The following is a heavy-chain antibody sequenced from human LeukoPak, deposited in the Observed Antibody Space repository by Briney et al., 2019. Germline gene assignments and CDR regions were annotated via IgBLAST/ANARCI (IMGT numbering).Heavy chain of an antibody. Sequence: PGGSLRLSCAASGFTFSSYWMSRVRQAPGKGLEWVANIKQDGSEKYYVDSVKGRFTISRDNAKNSLYLQMNSLRAEDTAVYYCRGPIAAAGTAVFYYGMDVWGQGTTVTVSS. J-gene: IGHJ6*02. CDR1: GFTFSSYW. CDR2: IKQDGSEK. V-gene: IGHV3-7*01. D-gene: IGHD6-13*01. CDR3: RGPIAAAGTAVFYYGMDV.